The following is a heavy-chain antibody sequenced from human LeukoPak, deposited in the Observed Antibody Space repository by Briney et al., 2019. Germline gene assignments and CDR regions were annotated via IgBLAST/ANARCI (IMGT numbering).Heavy chain of an antibody. V-gene: IGHV3-48*03. CDR2: IRSSGGTI. D-gene: IGHD7-27*01. CDR1: GLTFNSYE. CDR3: ARDTNWGLDY. J-gene: IGHJ4*02. Sequence: GGSLRLSCAASGLTFNSYEMNWVRQAPGKGLEWVSYIRSSGGTIYYADSVKGRFTISRDNDKNSLYLQMNSLRAEDTAVCYCARDTNWGLDYWGQGTPVTVSS.